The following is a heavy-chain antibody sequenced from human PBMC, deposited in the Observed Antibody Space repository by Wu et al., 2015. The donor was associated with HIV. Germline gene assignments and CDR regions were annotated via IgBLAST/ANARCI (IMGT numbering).Heavy chain of an antibody. CDR1: GAGFTSYA. V-gene: IGHV1-69*05. CDR3: ARNTGSVATSLYSLGV. CDR2: INPLFGTT. J-gene: IGHJ6*02. D-gene: IGHD5-12*01. Sequence: QAQLVQFGAEVKKPGSSVKVTCKASGAGFTSYAVSWVRQAPGQGLEWMGGINPLFGTTRHAQKFQDRITITTDEAKTIVYLELDSLRSDDTAVYYCARNTGSVATSLYSLGVWGQGTTVTVSS.